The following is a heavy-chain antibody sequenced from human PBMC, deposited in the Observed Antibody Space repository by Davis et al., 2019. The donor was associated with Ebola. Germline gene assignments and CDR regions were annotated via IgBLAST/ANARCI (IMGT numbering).Heavy chain of an antibody. J-gene: IGHJ6*02. CDR3: ARIWGSGRDV. CDR1: GGSISSYY. CDR2: INHRGTT. V-gene: IGHV4-34*01. Sequence: MPSETLSLTCTVSGGSISSYYWSWIRQPPGKGLEWIGEINHRGTTNYNPSLKSRVTISVDTSKNQFSLNLNSVTAADTAVYYCARIWGSGRDVWGQGTTVTVSS. D-gene: IGHD3-10*01.